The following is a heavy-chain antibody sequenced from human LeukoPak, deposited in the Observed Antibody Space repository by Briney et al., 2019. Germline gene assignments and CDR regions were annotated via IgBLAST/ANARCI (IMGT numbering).Heavy chain of an antibody. CDR3: ARESITGDRDFDY. D-gene: IGHD7-27*01. CDR2: ISSGSRTI. CDR1: GFSFSSYS. J-gene: IGHJ4*02. V-gene: IGHV3-48*01. Sequence: GGSLRLSCAASGFSFSSYSMNWVRQAPGRGLEWISYISSGSRTIFYADSVKGRFTISRDNAKNSLYLLMNSLRADDTAVYYWARESITGDRDFDYWGGGTLITVSS.